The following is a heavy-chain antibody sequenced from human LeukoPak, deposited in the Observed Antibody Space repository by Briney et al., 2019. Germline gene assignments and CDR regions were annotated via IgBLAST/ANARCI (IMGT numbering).Heavy chain of an antibody. D-gene: IGHD3-10*02. CDR1: GFTFSSYW. CDR3: AELGITMIGGV. V-gene: IGHV3-7*01. Sequence: GGSLRLSCAASGFTFSSYWMSWVRQAPGKGLEWVANIKQDGSEKYYVDSVKGRFTISRDNAKNSLYRQMNSLRAEDTAVYYCAELGITMIGGVWGKGTTVTISS. J-gene: IGHJ6*04. CDR2: IKQDGSEK.